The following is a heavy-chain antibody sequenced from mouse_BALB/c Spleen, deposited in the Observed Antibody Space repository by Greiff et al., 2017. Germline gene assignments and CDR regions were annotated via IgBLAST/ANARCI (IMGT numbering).Heavy chain of an antibody. CDR1: GFTFSSFG. V-gene: IGHV5-17*02. Sequence: EVKLQESGGGLVQPGGSRKLSCAASGFTFSSFGMHWVRQAPEKGLEWVAYISSGSSTIYYADTVKGRFTISRDNPKNTLFLQMTSLRSEDTAMYYCARSEGTGEDYWGQGTTLTVSS. D-gene: IGHD3-3*01. J-gene: IGHJ2*01. CDR3: ARSEGTGEDY. CDR2: ISSGSSTI.